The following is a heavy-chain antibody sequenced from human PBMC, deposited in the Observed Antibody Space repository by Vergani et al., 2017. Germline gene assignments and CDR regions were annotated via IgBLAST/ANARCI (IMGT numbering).Heavy chain of an antibody. D-gene: IGHD6-13*01. CDR1: GYSFTSYW. V-gene: IGHV5-10-1*03. CDR3: ARRRSSRKPVYGMDV. Sequence: EVQLVPSGAEVKKPGESLRISCKGSGYSFTSYWISWVRQMPGKGLEWMGRIDPSDSYTNYSPSFQGHVTISADKSIRTAYLQWSSLKASDTAMYYCARRRSSRKPVYGMDVWGQGTTVTVSS. J-gene: IGHJ6*02. CDR2: IDPSDSYT.